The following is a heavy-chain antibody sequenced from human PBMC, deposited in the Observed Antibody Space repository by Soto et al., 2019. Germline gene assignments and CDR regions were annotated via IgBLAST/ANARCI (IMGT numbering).Heavy chain of an antibody. D-gene: IGHD3-10*01. V-gene: IGHV3-30*18. CDR2: ISYDGSNK. Sequence: QVQLVESGGGVVQPGRSLRLSCAASGFTFSSYGMHWVRQAPGKGLEWVAVISYDGSNKYYADSVKGRFTISRDNSKNTLYLQMNSLRAEDTDVYYCAKDREEHRDYYCYYYMDVWGKGTTVTVSS. CDR1: GFTFSSYG. CDR3: AKDREEHRDYYCYYYMDV. J-gene: IGHJ6*03.